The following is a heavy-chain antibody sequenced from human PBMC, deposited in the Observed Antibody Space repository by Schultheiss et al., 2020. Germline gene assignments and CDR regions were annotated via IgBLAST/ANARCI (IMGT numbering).Heavy chain of an antibody. J-gene: IGHJ6*02. Sequence: ETRALTCTVSGGSISSSSYYWGLIRQPPGKGLEWIGSIYYSGSTYYNPSLKSRVTISVDTSKNQFSLKLSSVTAADTAVYYCARDGAYSSSASIMDVWGQGTTVIVS. V-gene: IGHV4-39*07. CDR3: ARDGAYSSSASIMDV. CDR2: IYYSGST. D-gene: IGHD6-13*01. CDR1: GGSISSSSYY.